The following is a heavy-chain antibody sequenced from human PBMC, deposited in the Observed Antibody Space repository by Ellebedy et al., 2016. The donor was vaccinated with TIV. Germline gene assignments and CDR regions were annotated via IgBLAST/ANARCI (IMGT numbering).Heavy chain of an antibody. V-gene: IGHV1-69*10. CDR2: IIPILGKP. CDR1: GGTFSSYA. J-gene: IGHJ4*02. CDR3: ARGQGHDSSGYYSTYHLDY. Sequence: AASVKVSCKASGGTFSSYAISWVRQAPGQGLEWMGGIIPILGKPNYAQKFQGRVTITADKYTSTAYMELSSLRSDDTAVYYCARGQGHDSSGYYSTYHLDYWGQGTLVTVSS. D-gene: IGHD3-22*01.